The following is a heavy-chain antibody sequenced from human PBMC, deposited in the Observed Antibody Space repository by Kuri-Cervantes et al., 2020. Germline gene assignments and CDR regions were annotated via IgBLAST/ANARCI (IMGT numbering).Heavy chain of an antibody. CDR1: GFTFSSYA. Sequence: GESLKISCAASGFTFSSYAMSWVRQAPGKGLEWVAVISYDGSNKYYADSVKGRFTISRDNSKNTLYLQMNSLRAEDTAVFYCAREYGGSHRYFDLWGRGTLVTVSS. V-gene: IGHV3-30-3*01. CDR3: AREYGGSHRYFDL. J-gene: IGHJ2*01. D-gene: IGHD4-23*01. CDR2: ISYDGSNK.